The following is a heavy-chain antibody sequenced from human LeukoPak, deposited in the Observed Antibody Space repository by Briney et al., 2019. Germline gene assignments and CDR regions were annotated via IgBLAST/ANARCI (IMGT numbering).Heavy chain of an antibody. Sequence: KPSETLSLTCTVSGGSTSGYYWSWIRQPPGKGLEWIGYIHYSGSTKYNPSLKSRVTISVDTSKNHFSLKLTSVTAADAAVYYCARQGGSGFCTNGVCYVGAFDFWAKGQWSPSLQ. CDR3: ARQGGSGFCTNGVCYVGAFDF. CDR1: GGSTSGYY. J-gene: IGHJ3*01. D-gene: IGHD2-8*01. V-gene: IGHV4-59*08. CDR2: IHYSGST.